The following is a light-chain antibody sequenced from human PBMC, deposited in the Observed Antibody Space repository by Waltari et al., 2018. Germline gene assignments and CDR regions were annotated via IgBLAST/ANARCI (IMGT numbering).Light chain of an antibody. CDR1: VLAKKY. V-gene: IGLV3-27*01. CDR3: YSAADNSVV. CDR2: KDS. Sequence: SYELTQPSSVSVSPGQTARITCSGDVLAKKYARWFQQKPGQAPVLVSYKDSERPSGIPERFSGSSSGTTVTLTISGAQVEDEADYYCYSAADNSVVFGGGTKLTVL. J-gene: IGLJ2*01.